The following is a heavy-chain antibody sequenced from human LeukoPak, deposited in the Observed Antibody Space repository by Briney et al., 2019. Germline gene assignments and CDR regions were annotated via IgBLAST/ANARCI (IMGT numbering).Heavy chain of an antibody. Sequence: QPGRSLRLSCAASGFTFSSYWMSWVRQAPGKGLEWVANIKQDGSEKYYVDSVRGRFTISRDNAKNSLYLQMNSLRAEDTAVYYCARDRYEAYFDYWGQGTLVTVSS. CDR1: GFTFSSYW. D-gene: IGHD1-1*01. V-gene: IGHV3-7*01. CDR3: ARDRYEAYFDY. J-gene: IGHJ4*02. CDR2: IKQDGSEK.